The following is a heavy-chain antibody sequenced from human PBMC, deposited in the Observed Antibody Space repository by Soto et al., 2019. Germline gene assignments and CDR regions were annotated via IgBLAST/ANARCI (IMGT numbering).Heavy chain of an antibody. CDR1: GFSFSSHW. J-gene: IGHJ4*01. V-gene: IGHV3-7*01. Sequence: GGSLRLSCAASGFSFSSHWMTWVRQAPGKGLVWVANINGDGSEAYYVDSVKGRFTVSRDNTKNPVYLQMNSLGVEDTAVYYCARDSSGWSRDYWGQGTLVTVSS. D-gene: IGHD6-19*01. CDR3: ARDSSGWSRDY. CDR2: INGDGSEA.